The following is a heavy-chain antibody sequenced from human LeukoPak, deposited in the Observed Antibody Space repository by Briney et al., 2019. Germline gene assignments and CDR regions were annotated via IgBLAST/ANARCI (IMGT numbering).Heavy chain of an antibody. D-gene: IGHD2-21*02. CDR3: ARDYLAYCGGDCYSGYDY. Sequence: ASAKVSCKASGYTFTSYGISWVRQAPGQGLEWMGWISAYNGNTNYAQKLQGRVTMTTDTSTSTAYMELRSLRSDDTAVYYCARDYLAYCGGDCYSGYDYWGQGTLVTVSS. V-gene: IGHV1-18*01. CDR2: ISAYNGNT. J-gene: IGHJ4*02. CDR1: GYTFTSYG.